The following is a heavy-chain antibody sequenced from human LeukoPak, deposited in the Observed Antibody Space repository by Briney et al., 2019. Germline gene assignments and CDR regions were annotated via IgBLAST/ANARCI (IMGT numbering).Heavy chain of an antibody. D-gene: IGHD4-23*01. CDR3: ARGFGGGNPSWFDP. CDR2: ISSSSSYI. J-gene: IGHJ5*02. CDR1: GLTFSSYS. V-gene: IGHV3-21*01. Sequence: GGSLRLSCAASGLTFSSYSMNWVRQAPGKGLEWVSSISSSSSYIYYADSVKGRFTISRDNAKNSLYLQMNSLRAEDTAVYYCARGFGGGNPSWFDPWGQGTLVTVSS.